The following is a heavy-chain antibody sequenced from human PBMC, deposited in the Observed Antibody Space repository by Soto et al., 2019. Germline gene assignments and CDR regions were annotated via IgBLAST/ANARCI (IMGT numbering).Heavy chain of an antibody. CDR1: GLTFSDAW. CDR3: TTFSGWASGGEWWTV. Sequence: GGSLRLSCTVSGLTFSDAWLYWVRQAPGKGPEWVGRIKSKVDGETADYAAPVRGRFTISRDDSKNTMFLQMNSLKIEDTAVYYCTTFSGWASGGEWWTVWGQGTTVTVSS. V-gene: IGHV3-15*07. J-gene: IGHJ6*02. D-gene: IGHD6-19*01. CDR2: IKSKVDGETA.